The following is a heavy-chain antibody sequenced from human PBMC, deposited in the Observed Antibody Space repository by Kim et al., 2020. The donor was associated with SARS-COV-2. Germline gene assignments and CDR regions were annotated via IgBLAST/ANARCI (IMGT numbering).Heavy chain of an antibody. D-gene: IGHD2-8*02. Sequence: GGALRLSCAASGFIMSGNAMRWVRQAPGKGLEWVASIGGSDDRTDYADSVEGRFSISRDKSKNTLYLQMNSLRAEDTAVYYCAKDIWWCAFDDWGQGSLV. V-gene: IGHV3-23*01. J-gene: IGHJ4*02. CDR3: AKDIWWCAFDD. CDR2: IGGSDDRT. CDR1: GFIMSGNA.